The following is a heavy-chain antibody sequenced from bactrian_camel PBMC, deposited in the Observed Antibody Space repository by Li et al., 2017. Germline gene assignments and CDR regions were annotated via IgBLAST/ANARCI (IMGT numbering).Heavy chain of an antibody. CDR1: GYTFKDNC. CDR3: KAGGTCRSDY. D-gene: IGHD7*01. CDR2: IYSDDVGT. J-gene: IGHJ4*01. Sequence: QLVESGGDSVPAGGSLRLSCAASGYTFKDNCMGWFRQAPGKEREAVASIYSDDVGTYYAASAKGRFTITQDNAKNTFYLQMNGLKPEDTGVYYCKAGGTCRSDYWGQGTQVTVS. V-gene: IGHV3S63*01.